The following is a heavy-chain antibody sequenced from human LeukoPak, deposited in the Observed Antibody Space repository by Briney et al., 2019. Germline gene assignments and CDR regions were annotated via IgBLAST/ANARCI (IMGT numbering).Heavy chain of an antibody. Sequence: QTLSLTCAISGDSVSSKSAAWNWIRQSPSRGLEWLGRTYYGSKWYNDYAESVKSRITINADTSKNQFSLQLNSVTPEDTAVYYCARVDLGSAIFEPKWFDPWGQGTLVTVSS. CDR2: TYYGSKWYN. CDR3: ARVDLGSAIFEPKWFDP. V-gene: IGHV6-1*01. CDR1: GDSVSSKSAA. J-gene: IGHJ5*02. D-gene: IGHD3-3*01.